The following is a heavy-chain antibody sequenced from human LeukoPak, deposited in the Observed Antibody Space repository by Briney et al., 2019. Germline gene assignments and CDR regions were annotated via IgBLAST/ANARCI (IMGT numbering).Heavy chain of an antibody. CDR2: IYYSGSV. J-gene: IGHJ4*02. CDR3: ARENPSGYYNRPIDY. Sequence: SETLSLTCTDSGGSVSRGSYYWSWIRQPPGKGLEWIGDIYYSGSVKYNPSLKSRVTMSVDTSKNQFSLKLSSVTAADTAIYYCARENPSGYYNRPIDYWGQGTLVTVSS. V-gene: IGHV4-61*01. D-gene: IGHD3-22*01. CDR1: GGSVSRGSYY.